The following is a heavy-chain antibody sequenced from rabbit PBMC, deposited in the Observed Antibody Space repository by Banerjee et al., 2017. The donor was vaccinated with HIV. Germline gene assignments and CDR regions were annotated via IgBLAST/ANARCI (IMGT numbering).Heavy chain of an antibody. D-gene: IGHD8-1*01. CDR2: IYAGSSGST. Sequence: QSLEESGGDLVKPGASLTLTCTASGFTLSNYWMCWVRQAPGKGLEWIACIYAGSSGSTYYASWAKGRFTISKTSSTTVTLQMTSLTAADTATYFCARGGSSYDFYFNLWGPGTLVTVS. J-gene: IGHJ4*01. CDR3: ARGGSSYDFYFNL. V-gene: IGHV1S40*01. CDR1: GFTLSNYW.